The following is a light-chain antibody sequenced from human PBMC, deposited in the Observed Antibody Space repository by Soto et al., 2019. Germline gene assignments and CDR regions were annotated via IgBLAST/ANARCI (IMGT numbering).Light chain of an antibody. Sequence: EIVMTHSPATLSVSPGERATLSCRASQSVSNNLAWYQQKPGQAPRLLIYGASTSATAIPARFSGSGSWTEFTLTISSLQSEDFAVYFCQQYDNWPYTFGQGTKLEIK. V-gene: IGKV3-15*01. CDR1: QSVSNN. CDR3: QQYDNWPYT. CDR2: GAS. J-gene: IGKJ2*01.